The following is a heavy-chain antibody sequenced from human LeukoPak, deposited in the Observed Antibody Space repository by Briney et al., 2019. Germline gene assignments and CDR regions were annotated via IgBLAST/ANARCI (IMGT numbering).Heavy chain of an antibody. J-gene: IGHJ3*02. CDR1: GFTFKLYW. Sequence: GGSLRLSCAVSGFTFKLYWMHWVRQVPGRGPVWVSRINHDGSDTIYADSVRGRFTISRDDAKNTLYLQMNNLRAEDTALYHCASVKGSGYYHDAFDIWGQGTMVTVSS. V-gene: IGHV3-74*01. CDR2: INHDGSDT. CDR3: ASVKGSGYYHDAFDI. D-gene: IGHD3-3*01.